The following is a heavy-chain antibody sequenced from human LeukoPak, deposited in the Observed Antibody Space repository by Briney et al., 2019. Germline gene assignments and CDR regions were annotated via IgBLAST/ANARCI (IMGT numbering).Heavy chain of an antibody. J-gene: IGHJ4*02. CDR3: ARSRIAAAGSPPHDY. CDR1: GGSISSYS. Sequence: PSETLSLTCTVSGGSISSYSWSWIRQPAGKGLEWIGRIYTSGSTNYNPSLKSRVTMSVDTSKNQFSVNLVSVNAADTAVYYCARSRIAAAGSPPHDYWGQGTLVTVSS. V-gene: IGHV4-4*07. CDR2: IYTSGST. D-gene: IGHD6-13*01.